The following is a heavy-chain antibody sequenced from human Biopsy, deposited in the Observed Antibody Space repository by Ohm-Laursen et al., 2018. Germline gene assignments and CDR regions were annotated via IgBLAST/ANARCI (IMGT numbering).Heavy chain of an antibody. D-gene: IGHD3-10*01. CDR3: ARSRGSSGIATIYYYGMDV. V-gene: IGHV3-21*01. J-gene: IGHJ6*02. CDR2: ISSSSDNI. Sequence: LSLTCAASGFTLSSYSVNWVRQTPGKGLEWVSTISSSSDNIYYVDSVKGRFTISRDNAKNSLYLQMNSLRAEDTAVYYCARSRGSSGIATIYYYGMDVWGQGTTVTVSS. CDR1: GFTLSSYS.